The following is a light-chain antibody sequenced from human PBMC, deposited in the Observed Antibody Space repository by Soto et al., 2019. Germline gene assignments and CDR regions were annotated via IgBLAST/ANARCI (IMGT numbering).Light chain of an antibody. Sequence: DIQMTQSPSSLSASVGDRVTITCQASQDISNYLNWYRQRAGKAPQLLIYEASNLQTGVSSRVSGTGSGTDFTFTISSLQPEDFATYYCQHYGNFPVTFGGGTKVEIK. CDR2: EAS. CDR1: QDISNY. V-gene: IGKV1-33*01. CDR3: QHYGNFPVT. J-gene: IGKJ4*01.